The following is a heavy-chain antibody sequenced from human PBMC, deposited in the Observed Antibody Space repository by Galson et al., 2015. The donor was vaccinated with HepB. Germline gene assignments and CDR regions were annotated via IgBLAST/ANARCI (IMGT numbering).Heavy chain of an antibody. CDR1: GYTFTGYY. J-gene: IGHJ4*02. CDR2: INPNSGGT. D-gene: IGHD1-20*01. CDR3: ARGPYNWNVD. V-gene: IGHV1-2*02. Sequence: SCKASGYTFTGYYMHWVRQAPGQGLEWMGWINPNSGGTNYAQKFQGRVTMTRDTSISTAYMELSSLRSDDTAVYYCARGPYNWNVDWGQGTLVTVSS.